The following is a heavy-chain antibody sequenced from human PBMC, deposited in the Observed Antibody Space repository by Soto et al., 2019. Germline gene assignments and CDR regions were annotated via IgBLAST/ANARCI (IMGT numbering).Heavy chain of an antibody. CDR3: AASRGFDSSGYSGYYYGMDV. V-gene: IGHV3-9*01. CDR2: FSWNSDEI. Sequence: EVQLVESGGGLVQPGRSLRLSFAASGFTFDDFAMHWVRQRPGRGLGWVSGFSWNSDEIGYPDSVKGRFSISRDNAKKYLYLQMNSLRPDDTALYYCAASRGFDSSGYSGYYYGMDVWGQGTTVTVSS. J-gene: IGHJ6*02. CDR1: GFTFDDFA. D-gene: IGHD3-22*01.